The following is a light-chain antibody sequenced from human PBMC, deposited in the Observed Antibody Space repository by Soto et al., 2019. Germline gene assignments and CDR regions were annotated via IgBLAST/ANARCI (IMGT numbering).Light chain of an antibody. Sequence: EIVMTQSTATLSVSPGERATLSCRASQSVGTYFAWYQQKPGQAPRLLIYGASTRAAGISPRFSGGGSGTEFTLTISSLQSEDFAVYYCQQYNDWPRTFGQGTKVGIK. V-gene: IGKV3-15*01. CDR1: QSVGTY. CDR2: GAS. J-gene: IGKJ1*01. CDR3: QQYNDWPRT.